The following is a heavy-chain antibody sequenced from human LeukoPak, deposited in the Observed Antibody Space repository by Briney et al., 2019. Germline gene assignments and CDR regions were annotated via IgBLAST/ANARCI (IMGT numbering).Heavy chain of an antibody. Sequence: SVKVSCKASGGTFSSYAISWVRQAPGQGLEWMGRIIPIFGTANYAQKFQGRVTITTDESSSTAYMELSSLRSEDTAVYYCARAPGYCSGGSCLDYWGQGTLVTVSS. J-gene: IGHJ4*02. D-gene: IGHD2-15*01. CDR2: IIPIFGTA. V-gene: IGHV1-69*05. CDR3: ARAPGYCSGGSCLDY. CDR1: GGTFSSYA.